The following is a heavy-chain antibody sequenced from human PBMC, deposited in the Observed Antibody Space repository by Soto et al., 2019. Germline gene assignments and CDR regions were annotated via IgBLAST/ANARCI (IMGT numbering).Heavy chain of an antibody. J-gene: IGHJ4*02. V-gene: IGHV4-61*08. CDR1: GGSVSSRGFY. CDR2: MAFDGRT. CDR3: ARLPDISGWPFDF. D-gene: IGHD6-19*01. Sequence: ETLSLTCSVSGGSVSSRGFYWTWIRQPPGKGLDWLGYMAFDGRTNYNPSLKSRVTISQDTSKNQFSLTLGSVTAADTAIYYCARLPDISGWPFDFWGQGTLVTVSS.